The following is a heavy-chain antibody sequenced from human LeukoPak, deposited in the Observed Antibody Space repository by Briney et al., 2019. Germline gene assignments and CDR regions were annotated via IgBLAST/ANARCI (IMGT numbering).Heavy chain of an antibody. V-gene: IGHV3-23*01. J-gene: IGHJ6*02. Sequence: GGSLRLSCAGSGFTFSSFAMSWVRQAPGKGLEWVSDISGSAGTTHYADSVKGRFTMSRDNSMNTLYLQMNSLRAEDTAVYYCARGYCGGDCYYYYYGVDVWGQGTTVTVSS. CDR3: ARGYCGGDCYYYYYGVDV. D-gene: IGHD2-21*02. CDR2: ISGSAGTT. CDR1: GFTFSSFA.